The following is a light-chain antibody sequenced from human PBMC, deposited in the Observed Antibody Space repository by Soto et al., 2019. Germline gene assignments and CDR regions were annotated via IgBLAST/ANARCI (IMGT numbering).Light chain of an antibody. V-gene: IGKV3-20*01. CDR2: GAS. CDR1: QSVSSNH. CDR3: QQYGKSPYT. Sequence: EIVLTQSPGTLSFSPGDRATLSCRASQSVSSNHLAWYQHRPGQAPRLLIYGASSRAAGTPDRFCGSGSGTDFTLTIKRLEPEDSAVYYCQQYGKSPYTFGQGTRLDI. J-gene: IGKJ2*01.